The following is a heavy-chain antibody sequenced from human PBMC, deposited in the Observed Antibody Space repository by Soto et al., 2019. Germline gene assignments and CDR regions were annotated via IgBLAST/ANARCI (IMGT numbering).Heavy chain of an antibody. CDR2: ISGSGGST. CDR3: AKKDGSDFWSGYSPDY. J-gene: IGHJ4*02. D-gene: IGHD3-3*01. CDR1: GFTFSSYA. V-gene: IGHV3-23*01. Sequence: GGSLRLSCAASGFTFSSYAMSWVRQAPGKGLEWVSAISGSGGSTYYADSVKGRFTISRDNSKNTLYLQMNSLRAEDTAVYYCAKKDGSDFWSGYSPDYWGQGTLVTVSS.